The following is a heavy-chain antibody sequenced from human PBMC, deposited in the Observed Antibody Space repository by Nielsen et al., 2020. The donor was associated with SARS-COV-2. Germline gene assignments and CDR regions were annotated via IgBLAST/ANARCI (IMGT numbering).Heavy chain of an antibody. CDR3: ARMNYPTGWYGRLDY. CDR1: GFTFSSYG. Sequence: GGSLRLSCAASGFTFSSYGMHWVRQAPGKGLEWVAGIWHDGRYKYYEDSVQGRFIISRENSRNMLFLQMDSLRGEDTAVYYCARMNYPTGWYGRLDYWGHGTLVTVSS. J-gene: IGHJ4*01. D-gene: IGHD6-19*01. CDR2: IWHDGRYK. V-gene: IGHV3-33*01.